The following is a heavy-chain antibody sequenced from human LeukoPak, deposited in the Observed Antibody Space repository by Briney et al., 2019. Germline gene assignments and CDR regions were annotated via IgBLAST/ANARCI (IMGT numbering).Heavy chain of an antibody. Sequence: SETLSLTCAVYGGSFSGYYWSWIRQPPGKGLEWIGEINHSGSTNYNPSLKSQVTISVDTSKNQFSLKLSSVTAADTAVYYCARDPCYPSHWFDPWGQGTLVTVSS. D-gene: IGHD5-18*01. V-gene: IGHV4-34*01. CDR1: GGSFSGYY. CDR2: INHSGST. J-gene: IGHJ5*02. CDR3: ARDPCYPSHWFDP.